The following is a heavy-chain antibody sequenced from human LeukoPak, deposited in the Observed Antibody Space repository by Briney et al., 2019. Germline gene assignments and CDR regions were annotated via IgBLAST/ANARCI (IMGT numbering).Heavy chain of an antibody. V-gene: IGHV4-34*01. Sequence: SSETLSLTCAVYGGSFSGYYWSWIRQPPGKGLEWIGEINHSGSTNYNPSLKSRVTISVDTSKNQFSLKLSSVTAAGTAVYYCARGQTYYYGSGSYSWFDPWGQGTLVTVSS. CDR2: INHSGST. CDR3: ARGQTYYYGSGSYSWFDP. J-gene: IGHJ5*02. D-gene: IGHD3-10*01. CDR1: GGSFSGYY.